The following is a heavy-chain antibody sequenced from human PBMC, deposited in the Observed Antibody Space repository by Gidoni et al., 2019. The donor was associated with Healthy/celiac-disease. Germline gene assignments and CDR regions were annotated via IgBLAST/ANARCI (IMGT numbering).Heavy chain of an antibody. V-gene: IGHV3-21*01. CDR3: ARFVDWLSKGGIRYYYGMDV. J-gene: IGHJ6*02. CDR2: ISSSSSYI. CDR1: GFTFRSHS. Sequence: EVQLVESGGGLVKPGGSLRLSCAASGFTFRSHSHKWVRQAPGTGLEWVSSISSSSSYIYYADSVKGRFTISRDNAKNSLYLQMNSLRAEDTAVYYCARFVDWLSKGGIRYYYGMDVWGQGTTVTVSS. D-gene: IGHD3-9*01.